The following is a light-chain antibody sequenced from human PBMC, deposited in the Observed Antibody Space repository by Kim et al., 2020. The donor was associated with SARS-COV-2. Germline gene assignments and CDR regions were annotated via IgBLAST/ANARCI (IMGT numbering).Light chain of an antibody. J-gene: IGLJ1*01. CDR3: SSYTRSSTNYV. CDR1: SSDVGSYNY. Sequence: QSVLTQPASVSGSPGQSITISCTGTSSDVGSYNYVSWYQQHPGKAPKLMIYAVSNRPSGVSNRFSGYKSGNTASLTISGLQAEDEADYYCSSYTRSSTNYVFGTGTKVTVL. CDR2: AVS. V-gene: IGLV2-14*03.